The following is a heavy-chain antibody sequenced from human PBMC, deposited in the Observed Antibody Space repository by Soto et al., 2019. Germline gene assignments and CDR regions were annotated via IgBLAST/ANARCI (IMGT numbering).Heavy chain of an antibody. CDR3: VRELGLAY. Sequence: GGSRRLSCAPSALTLRTYWMTWARQAPGKGLEWVANINKDGSQKNYVDSVKGRFTIARDNGQNSLSLQINSLRVEDTAVDYCVRELGLAYWGQGALVTVSS. CDR2: INKDGSQK. D-gene: IGHD7-27*01. V-gene: IGHV3-7*03. CDR1: ALTLRTYW. J-gene: IGHJ4*02.